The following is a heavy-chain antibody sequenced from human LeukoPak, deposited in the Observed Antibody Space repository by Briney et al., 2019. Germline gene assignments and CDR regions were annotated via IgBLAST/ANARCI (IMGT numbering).Heavy chain of an antibody. D-gene: IGHD3-10*01. J-gene: IGHJ4*02. CDR1: GFTFSSYG. CDR3: ANWGYGSGSYKVY. Sequence: GGSLRLSCAASGFTFSSYGILWVRQAPGKGLEWVAFTRYDGGSEYYADSVKGRFTISRDNSKNTLYLQMNSLRAEDTAVYYCANWGYGSGSYKVYCGQGTLVTVSS. V-gene: IGHV3-30*02. CDR2: TRYDGGSE.